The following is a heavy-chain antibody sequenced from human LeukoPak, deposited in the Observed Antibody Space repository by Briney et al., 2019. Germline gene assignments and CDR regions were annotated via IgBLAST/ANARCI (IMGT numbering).Heavy chain of an antibody. V-gene: IGHV4-4*07. CDR3: AREKSGTLTRAYYYIDV. CDR2: AYSGVNA. J-gene: IGHJ6*03. Sequence: PSETPSLTCTVSGDSMHSYYWSWIRQSPEKGLEWIGRAYSGVNAYYNPSLQSRVTISVDKSNNQFSLDLTSVTAADTALYYCAREKSGTLTRAYYYIDVWGKGITVTVSS. CDR1: GDSMHSYY. D-gene: IGHD1-26*01.